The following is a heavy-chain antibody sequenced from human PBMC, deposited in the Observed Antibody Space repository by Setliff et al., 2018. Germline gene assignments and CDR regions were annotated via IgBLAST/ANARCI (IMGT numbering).Heavy chain of an antibody. V-gene: IGHV1-69-2*01. CDR3: AFRRGYIYGLDN. Sequence: ASVKVSCKASGYTFTDDYMYWVKQAPGKGLEWMGRIDPEDGKTVYAEKFQGRVIISADTSIDTVYLEIDSPGSEDTAVYYCAFRRGYIYGLDNWGQGTLVTVS. CDR2: IDPEDGKT. J-gene: IGHJ4*02. D-gene: IGHD5-18*01. CDR1: GYTFTDDY.